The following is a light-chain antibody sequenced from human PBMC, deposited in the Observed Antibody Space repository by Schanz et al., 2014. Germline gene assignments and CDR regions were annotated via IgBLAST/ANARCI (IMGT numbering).Light chain of an antibody. V-gene: IGLV2-14*03. CDR3: TSYAGSNNLYV. J-gene: IGLJ1*01. Sequence: QSALTQPASVSGSPGQSITVSCTGTTDVDYGNFVSWYQQHPGKAPKLIIYDVHHRPSGVPDRFSGSKSGNTASLTVSGLQTEDEADYYCTSYAGSNNLYVYGSGTKLTVL. CDR2: DVH. CDR1: TDVDYGNF.